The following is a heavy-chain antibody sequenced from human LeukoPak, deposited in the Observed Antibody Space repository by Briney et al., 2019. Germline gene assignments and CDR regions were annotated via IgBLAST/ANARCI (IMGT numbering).Heavy chain of an antibody. CDR3: AKGHTSLDC. D-gene: IGHD2/OR15-2a*01. V-gene: IGHV3-11*01. Sequence: GGSLRLSCAASGFSFSDSYMSWIRQAPGRGLEYISYITPSGDYMSYTDSVKGRFTFSRDNAKNSLYLQMNSLRAKDTAVYFCAKGHTSLDCRGQGALVTVSS. CDR2: ITPSGDYM. CDR1: GFSFSDSY. J-gene: IGHJ4*02.